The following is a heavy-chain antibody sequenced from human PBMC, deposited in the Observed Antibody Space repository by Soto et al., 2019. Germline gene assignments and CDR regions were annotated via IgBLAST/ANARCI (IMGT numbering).Heavy chain of an antibody. J-gene: IGHJ6*03. CDR3: AKSPTLTGYYIYYYYYMDV. CDR1: GFTFSNAW. V-gene: IGHV3-15*07. Sequence: GGSLRLSCAASGFTFSNAWINWVRQAPGKGLEWVGRIKSKTDGGTTDFAAPVKGRFAISRDDSKNMVYLQMNSLKTEDTAVYYCAKSPTLTGYYIYYYYYMDVWGKGTTVTVSS. D-gene: IGHD3-9*01. CDR2: IKSKTDGGTT.